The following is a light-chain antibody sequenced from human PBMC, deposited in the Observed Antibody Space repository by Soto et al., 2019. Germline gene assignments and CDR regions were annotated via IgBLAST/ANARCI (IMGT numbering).Light chain of an antibody. CDR1: SSNIGSNT. CDR3: AAWDDSLNGGYV. Sequence: QSVLTQPPSASGTPGQRVTISCSGSSSNIGSNTVNWYQQLPGTAPKLLIYSNNQRPSGVPDRFSGSKTGTSAALAISGLQSADEADYYCAAWDDSLNGGYVFGTGTKLTVL. V-gene: IGLV1-44*01. J-gene: IGLJ1*01. CDR2: SNN.